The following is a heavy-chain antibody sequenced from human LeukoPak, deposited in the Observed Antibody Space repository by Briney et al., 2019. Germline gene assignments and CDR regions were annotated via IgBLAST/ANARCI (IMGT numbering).Heavy chain of an antibody. CDR2: INQDGSEK. D-gene: IGHD6-19*01. J-gene: IGHJ5*01. Sequence: GGSLRLSCAASGFSFSRYWMSWVRQAPGKGLEWVANINQDGSEKYYVDSVKGRFTISRDNAKNSQYLQMNSLRAEDTAVYYCARRIFGDSSGWYFDSWGQGTLVTVSS. CDR1: GFSFSRYW. V-gene: IGHV3-7*02. CDR3: ARRIFGDSSGWYFDS.